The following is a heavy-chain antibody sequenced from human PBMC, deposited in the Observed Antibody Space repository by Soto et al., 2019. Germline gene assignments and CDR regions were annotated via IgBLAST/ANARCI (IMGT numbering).Heavy chain of an antibody. Sequence: PXESLAISREASGYSFLYFWICLVRQVPGRVPEWMGLIYPGDSDTRYSPSFQGQVTISADQSRTTAYLQWSSLKASDSAIYYCARHPSPPYSFTYGDFWGQGTRVTVSS. D-gene: IGHD5-18*01. CDR2: IYPGDSDT. J-gene: IGHJ4*02. CDR1: GYSFLYFW. V-gene: IGHV5-51*01. CDR3: ARHPSPPYSFTYGDF.